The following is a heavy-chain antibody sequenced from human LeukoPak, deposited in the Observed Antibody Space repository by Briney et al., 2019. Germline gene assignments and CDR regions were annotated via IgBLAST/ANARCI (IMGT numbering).Heavy chain of an antibody. CDR3: ARGRTGEMATDDASDI. CDR2: IIPIFGTA. CDR1: GGTFSSYA. V-gene: IGHV1-69*05. D-gene: IGHD5-24*01. J-gene: IGHJ3*02. Sequence: GASVKVSCKASGGTFSSYAISWVRQAPGQGLEWMGRIIPIFGTANYAQKFQGRVTITTDESTSTAYMELSSLRSEDTAVYYCARGRTGEMATDDASDIWGQGTMVTVSS.